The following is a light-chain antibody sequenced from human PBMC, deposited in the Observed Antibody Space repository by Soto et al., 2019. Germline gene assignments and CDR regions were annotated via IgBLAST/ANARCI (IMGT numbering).Light chain of an antibody. CDR1: QGIGDT. Sequence: TQSPSTRSVTHGEGATLSCRASQGIGDTLAWYQQKPGQTPRLPIYDTSIRATGVPARFSGSRSGAEFTLTISSLQSEDFAVYYCQHSVNWPPTFGGGTKVDIK. CDR2: DTS. J-gene: IGKJ4*01. CDR3: QHSVNWPPT. V-gene: IGKV3-15*01.